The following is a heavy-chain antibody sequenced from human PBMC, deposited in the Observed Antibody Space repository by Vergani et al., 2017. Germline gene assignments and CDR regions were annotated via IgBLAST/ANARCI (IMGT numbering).Heavy chain of an antibody. CDR1: GFTFDDYA. J-gene: IGHJ3*02. Sequence: EVQLVESGGGLVQPGRSLRLSCAASGFTFDDYAMHWVRQAPGKGLEWVSGISWNSGSIGYADSVKGRFTISRDKAKNSLYLQMNSLRAEDTALYYCAKRSPVDAFDIWGQGTMVTVSS. CDR3: AKRSPVDAFDI. V-gene: IGHV3-9*01. CDR2: ISWNSGSI.